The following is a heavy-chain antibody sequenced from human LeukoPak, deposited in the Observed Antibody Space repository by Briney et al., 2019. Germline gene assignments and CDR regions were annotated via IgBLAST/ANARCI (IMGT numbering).Heavy chain of an antibody. J-gene: IGHJ2*01. CDR1: GFTFSSYS. CDR3: ARNYDFWSGYFDWYFDL. CDR2: ISSSSSYI. D-gene: IGHD3-3*01. V-gene: IGHV3-21*01. Sequence: GGSLRLSCAASGFTFSSYSVNWVRQAPGKGLEWVSSISSSSSYIYYADSVKGRFTISRDNAKNSLYLQMNSLRAEDTAVYYCARNYDFWSGYFDWYFDLWGRGTLVTVSS.